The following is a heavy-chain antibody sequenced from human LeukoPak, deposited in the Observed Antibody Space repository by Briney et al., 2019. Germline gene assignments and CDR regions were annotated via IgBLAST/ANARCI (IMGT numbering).Heavy chain of an antibody. D-gene: IGHD2-2*01. CDR2: ISGSGGST. CDR3: VRWGDYCSSTSCYEYYYYYGMDA. J-gene: IGHJ6*02. Sequence: PGGSLRLSCAASGIPFRSYAMSWVRQAPGKGLEWVSAISGSGGSTYYADSVKGRFTISRDNSKNTLYLQMNSLRAEDTAVYYCVRWGDYCSSTSCYEYYYYYGMDAWGQGTTVTVSS. CDR1: GIPFRSYA. V-gene: IGHV3-23*01.